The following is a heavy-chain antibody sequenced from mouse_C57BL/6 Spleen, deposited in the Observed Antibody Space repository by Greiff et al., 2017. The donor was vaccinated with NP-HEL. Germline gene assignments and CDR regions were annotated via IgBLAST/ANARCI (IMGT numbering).Heavy chain of an antibody. V-gene: IGHV1-18*01. CDR2: INPNNGGT. Sequence: VQLKESGPELVKPGASVKIPCKASGYTFTDYNMDWVKQSHGKSLEWIGDINPNNGGTIYNQKFKGKATLTVDKSSSTAYMELRSLTSEDTAVYYCARKDSVMDYWGQGTSVTVSS. J-gene: IGHJ4*01. CDR3: ARKDSVMDY. CDR1: GYTFTDYN.